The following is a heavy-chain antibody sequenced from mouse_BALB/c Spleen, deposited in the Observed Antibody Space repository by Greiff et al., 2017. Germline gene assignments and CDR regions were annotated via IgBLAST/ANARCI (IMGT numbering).Heavy chain of an antibody. J-gene: IGHJ2*01. Sequence: QVQLQQSGAELAKPGASVKMSCKASGYTFTSYWMHWVKQRPGQGLEWIGYINPSTGYTEYNQKFKDKATLTADKSSSTAYMQLSSLTSEDSAVYYCARLGYGYEDYWGQGTTLTVSS. CDR1: GYTFTSYW. D-gene: IGHD1-2*01. CDR2: INPSTGYT. V-gene: IGHV1-7*01. CDR3: ARLGYGYEDY.